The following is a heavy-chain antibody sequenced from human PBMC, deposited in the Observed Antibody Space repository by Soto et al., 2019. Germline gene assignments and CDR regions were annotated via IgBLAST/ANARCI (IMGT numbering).Heavy chain of an antibody. CDR2: IKQDGSEK. V-gene: IGHV3-7*05. Sequence: GSLRLSCAASGFTFSSYWMSWVRQAPGKGLEWVANIKQDGSEKYYVDSVKGRFTISRDNAKNSLYLQMNSLRAEDTAVYYCARDRSDIVATFDYWGQGTLVTVSS. D-gene: IGHD5-12*01. CDR3: ARDRSDIVATFDY. CDR1: GFTFSSYW. J-gene: IGHJ4*02.